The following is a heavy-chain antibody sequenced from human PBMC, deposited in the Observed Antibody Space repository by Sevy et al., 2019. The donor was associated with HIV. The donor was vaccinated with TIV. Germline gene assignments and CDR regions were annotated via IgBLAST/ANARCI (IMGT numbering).Heavy chain of an antibody. D-gene: IGHD2-2*02. CDR3: ARDAIVVVPAALHYVMDV. CDR2: INHSGST. J-gene: IGHJ6*02. V-gene: IGHV4-34*01. CDR1: GGSFSGYC. Sequence: SETLSLTCAVYGGSFSGYCWNWIRQPPGKGLEWIGEINHSGSTNYNPSLKSRVTISVDTSKNQFSLKLSSVTAADTAVYYCARDAIVVVPAALHYVMDVWGQGTTVTVSS.